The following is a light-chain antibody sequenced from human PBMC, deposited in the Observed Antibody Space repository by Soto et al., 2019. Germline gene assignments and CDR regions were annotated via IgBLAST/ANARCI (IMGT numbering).Light chain of an antibody. CDR1: SSDIGGYNY. CDR2: EVS. CDR3: SSYAGTNKGV. J-gene: IGLJ2*01. V-gene: IGLV2-8*01. Sequence: QSALTQPPSASGSPGQSVTISCTGTSSDIGGYNYVSWYQQHPGKAPKLMIYEVSKRPSRVPNRFSGSKSGNTASLTVSGLQAGDDADYYCSSYAGTNKGVFGGGTKLTVL.